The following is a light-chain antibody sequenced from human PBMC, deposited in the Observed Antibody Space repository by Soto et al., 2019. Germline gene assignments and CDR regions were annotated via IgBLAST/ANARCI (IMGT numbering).Light chain of an antibody. CDR2: EVS. V-gene: IGLV2-14*01. CDR1: SSDIGTYNY. CDR3: ASWDVSLSGWV. J-gene: IGLJ3*02. Sequence: QSVLTQPASVSGSPGQSITIPCTGTSSDIGTYNYVSWYQQHPGRAPRLIISEVSNRPSGVSNRFSGSKSGTSASLAISGLRAEDEGHYYCASWDVSLSGWVFGGGTKVTVL.